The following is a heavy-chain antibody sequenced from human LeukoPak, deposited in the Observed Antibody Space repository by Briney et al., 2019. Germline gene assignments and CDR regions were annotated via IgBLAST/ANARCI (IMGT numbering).Heavy chain of an antibody. V-gene: IGHV4-61*01. CDR3: ARHQDGGSLNWFDP. CDR2: IYYIGST. Sequence: SSETLSLTCTVSGDSVSRSSYYWTWIRQPSGEGLEWIGYIYYIGSTNYNPSLRSRLTMSVDTSKNQFSLRLSSVIAADTAVYYCARHQDGGSLNWFDPWGQGTLVTVSS. J-gene: IGHJ5*02. D-gene: IGHD4-23*01. CDR1: GDSVSRSSYY.